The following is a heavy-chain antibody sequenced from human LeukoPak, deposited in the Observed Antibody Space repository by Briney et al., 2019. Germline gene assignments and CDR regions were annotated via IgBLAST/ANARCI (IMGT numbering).Heavy chain of an antibody. CDR3: AKAGPNDYGGNSFDY. CDR1: GFTFSSYG. V-gene: IGHV3-23*01. D-gene: IGHD4-23*01. J-gene: IGHJ4*02. Sequence: PGGSLRLSCAASGFTFSSYGMSWVRQAPGKGLEWVSAISGSGGSTYYADSVKGRFTISRDNSKNTLYLQMNSLRAEDTAVYYCAKAGPNDYGGNSFDYWGQGTLVTVSS. CDR2: ISGSGGST.